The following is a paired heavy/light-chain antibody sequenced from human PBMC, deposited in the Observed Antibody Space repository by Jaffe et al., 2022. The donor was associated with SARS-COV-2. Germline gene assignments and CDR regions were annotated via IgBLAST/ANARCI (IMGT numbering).Light chain of an antibody. CDR1: SSDVGGYNY. CDR2: EVS. J-gene: IGLJ1*01. V-gene: IGLV2-14*01. CDR3: SSYTSSSTIYV. Sequence: QSALTQPASVSGSPGQSITISCTGTSSDVGGYNYVSWYQQHPGKAPKLMIYEVSNRPSGVPDRFSGSKSGNTASLTISGLQAEDEADYYCSSYTSSSTIYVFGTGTKVTVL.
Heavy chain of an antibody. CDR3: AKSLPRDYGDYLSPPGDY. V-gene: IGHV3-9*01. D-gene: IGHD4-17*01. CDR2: ISWNSGSI. J-gene: IGHJ4*02. Sequence: EVQLVESGGGLVQPGRSLRLSCAASGFTFDDYAMHWVRQAPGKGLEWVSGISWNSGSIGYADSVKGRFTISRDNAKNSLYLQMNSLRAEDTALYYCAKSLPRDYGDYLSPPGDYWGQGTLVTVSS. CDR1: GFTFDDYA.